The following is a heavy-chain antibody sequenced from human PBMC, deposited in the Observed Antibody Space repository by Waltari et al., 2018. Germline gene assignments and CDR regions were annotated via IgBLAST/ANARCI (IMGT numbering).Heavy chain of an antibody. D-gene: IGHD3-16*02. CDR3: ARVRYTYYYMDV. CDR2: IFYSGST. Sequence: QVQLQESGPGLVKPSRTLSLTCTVSGGSVSSGDYYWSWSRQPPGKGLEWIGYIFYSGSTYYNPSLKSRLSIAVDTSKNQFSLKLSSVTAADTAVYYCARVRYTYYYMDVWGKGTTVTISS. V-gene: IGHV4-30-4*08. CDR1: GGSVSSGDYY. J-gene: IGHJ6*03.